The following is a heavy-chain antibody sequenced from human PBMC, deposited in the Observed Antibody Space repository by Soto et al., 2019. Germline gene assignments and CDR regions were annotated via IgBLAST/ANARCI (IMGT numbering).Heavy chain of an antibody. J-gene: IGHJ5*02. D-gene: IGHD2-2*01. CDR1: GFTFSSYG. CDR2: IWYDGSNK. Sequence: QVQLVESGGGVVQPGRSLRLSCAASGFTFSSYGMHWVRQAPGKGLEWVAVIWYDGSNKYYADSVKGRFTISRDNSKNTMYLQRNSLRPEDTAVYYCARDECISSSCYGAGFDPWGQGTLVTVSS. V-gene: IGHV3-33*01. CDR3: ARDECISSSCYGAGFDP.